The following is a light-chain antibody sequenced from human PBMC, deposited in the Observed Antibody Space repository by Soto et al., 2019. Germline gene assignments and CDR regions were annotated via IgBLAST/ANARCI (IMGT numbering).Light chain of an antibody. CDR2: DAS. J-gene: IGKJ3*01. Sequence: EVVLTQSPATLSLSPGERATLFCRANESVNDYLAWYQQRPGQAPRLLIFDASNRAPGIPARFSASGSRRDFTLTISSLEPEDFAVYYGQQRFTWPPFTFGPGTKVDF. CDR3: QQRFTWPPFT. CDR1: ESVNDY. V-gene: IGKV3-11*02.